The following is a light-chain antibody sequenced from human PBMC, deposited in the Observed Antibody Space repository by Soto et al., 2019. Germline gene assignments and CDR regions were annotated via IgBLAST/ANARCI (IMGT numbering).Light chain of an antibody. CDR1: QSVSSSY. CDR2: GAS. Sequence: EIVLTQSPGTLSLSPGERATLSCRASQSVSSSYLAWYQQKPGQAPRLLIYGASSRATGIPNRFSGSGSGTDFTLTISRLEPEDFAVYYYQQYGSSPRYTFGQGNKLEIK. J-gene: IGKJ2*01. V-gene: IGKV3-20*01. CDR3: QQYGSSPRYT.